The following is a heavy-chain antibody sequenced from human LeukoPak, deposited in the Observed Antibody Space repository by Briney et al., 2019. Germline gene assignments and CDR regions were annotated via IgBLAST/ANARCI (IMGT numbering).Heavy chain of an antibody. Sequence: PGGSLRLSCAATGFTFSGYGMGWVRQAPGMGLEWVSTISGGGGTTYYPDSVKGRFTISRDNSKYTLYLQMNSLRAEDTDVYYCAKTAPYYFDYWGLGTLVTVSS. CDR1: GFTFSGYG. CDR2: ISGGGGTT. V-gene: IGHV3-23*01. CDR3: AKTAPYYFDY. D-gene: IGHD2-21*02. J-gene: IGHJ4*02.